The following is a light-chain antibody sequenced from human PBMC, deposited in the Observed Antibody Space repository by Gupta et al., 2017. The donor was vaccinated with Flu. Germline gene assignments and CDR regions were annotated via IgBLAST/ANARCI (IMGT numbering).Light chain of an antibody. J-gene: IGKJ3*01. V-gene: IGKV1-39*01. Sequence: DIQMTQSPFSLSASVGDRVTITFRASQNIDNYVNWYQQTVGKPPKLLINLASRLKGGVPSRFSGSGSGTEFTLTISSLQPEDFATYSCQQSYITPFNFGHGTIVDI. CDR1: QNIDNY. CDR3: QQSYITPFN. CDR2: LAS.